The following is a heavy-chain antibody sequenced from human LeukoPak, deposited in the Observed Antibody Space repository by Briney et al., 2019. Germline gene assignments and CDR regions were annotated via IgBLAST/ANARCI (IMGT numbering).Heavy chain of an antibody. Sequence: PGGSLRLSCTASGFIFSDYYMSWIRQAPGKGLEWISYISSSGDAIYYADSVKGRFTISRDNAENSLYLQMNSLRDEDTAVYYCATVIGSRAFDHWGQGTLVTVSS. CDR3: ATVIGSRAFDH. V-gene: IGHV3-11*04. D-gene: IGHD1-26*01. J-gene: IGHJ4*02. CDR1: GFIFSDYY. CDR2: ISSSGDAI.